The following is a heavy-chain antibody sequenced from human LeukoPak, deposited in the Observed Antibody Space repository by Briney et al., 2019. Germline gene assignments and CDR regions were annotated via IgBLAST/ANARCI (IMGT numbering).Heavy chain of an antibody. Sequence: PGGSLRLSCAATGFTFSSYAMSWVRQAPGKGLEWVSGISSSGGNKYYADSAKGRSTISRDNSKHTLFLQMSSLRAEDTAVYYCAKGSPLDLGAAEAYYYGMDVWGQGTTVTVS. CDR3: AKGSPLDLGAAEAYYYGMDV. CDR2: ISSSGGNK. CDR1: GFTFSSYA. D-gene: IGHD3-10*01. V-gene: IGHV3-23*01. J-gene: IGHJ6*02.